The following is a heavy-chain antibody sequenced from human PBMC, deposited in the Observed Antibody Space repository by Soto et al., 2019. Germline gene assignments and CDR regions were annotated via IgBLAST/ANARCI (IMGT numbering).Heavy chain of an antibody. Sequence: QVQMLQSGAEVKKPGASVKVSCKASGYTFIDYYIHLVRQAPGQGLEWMGIVNPSGYTSTLAQKFQGRITVTSDTSTSTVYMELGSLTSEDTAVYYCARDLHGDVTTMVYWGQGTLVTVSS. CDR2: VNPSGYTS. J-gene: IGHJ4*02. V-gene: IGHV1-46*01. CDR3: ARDLHGDVTTMVY. D-gene: IGHD5-18*01. CDR1: GYTFIDYY.